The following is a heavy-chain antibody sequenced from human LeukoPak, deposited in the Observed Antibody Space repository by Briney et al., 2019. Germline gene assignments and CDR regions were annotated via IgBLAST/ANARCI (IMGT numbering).Heavy chain of an antibody. CDR3: AKDSSSWYQPNIDY. V-gene: IGHV3-30*18. J-gene: IGHJ4*02. CDR2: ISYDGSNT. D-gene: IGHD6-13*01. CDR1: GFPFSSYG. Sequence: GGSLRLSCVAPGFPFSSYGMHWVRQAPGKGLEWVALISYDGSNTYYADSVKGRFTISRDNSKNTLYLQMNSLRAEDTAVYYCAKDSSSWYQPNIDYWGQGSLVTVSS.